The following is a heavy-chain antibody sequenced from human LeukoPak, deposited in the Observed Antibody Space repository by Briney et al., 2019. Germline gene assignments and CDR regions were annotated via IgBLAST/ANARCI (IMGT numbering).Heavy chain of an antibody. V-gene: IGHV3-23*01. Sequence: GGSLRLSCAASGFTFSIYAMTWVRQAPGKGLEWVSTFYETDKTDYADSVKGRFTISRDTSKNMLYLQMNSLRAEDTAIYYCAKRGAGSGGLHFWGQETLVTVSS. D-gene: IGHD6-19*01. CDR3: AKRGAGSGGLHF. CDR1: GFTFSIYA. J-gene: IGHJ4*02. CDR2: FYETDKT.